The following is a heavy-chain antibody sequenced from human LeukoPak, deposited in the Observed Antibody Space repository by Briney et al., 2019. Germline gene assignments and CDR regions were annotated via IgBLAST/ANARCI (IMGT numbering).Heavy chain of an antibody. Sequence: GGSLRLSCAASGFTFSNYWMSWVRQAPGKGLEWVANMNLDGSEKYYVDSVKGRFTISRDNAQNSLFLQMNSLRAEDTAVYYCAAKRGDYWGRGTLVTVSS. CDR2: MNLDGSEK. J-gene: IGHJ4*02. V-gene: IGHV3-7*01. D-gene: IGHD4/OR15-4a*01. CDR1: GFTFSNYW. CDR3: AAKRGDY.